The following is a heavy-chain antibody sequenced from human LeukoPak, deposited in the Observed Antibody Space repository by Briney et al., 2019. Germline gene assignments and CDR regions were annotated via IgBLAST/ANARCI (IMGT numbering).Heavy chain of an antibody. CDR2: ISYDGSNK. V-gene: IGHV3-30*04. Sequence: PGRSLRLSCAASGFTFSSYAMHWVRQAPGKGLEWVAVISYDGSNKYYADSVKGRFTISRDNSKNTLYLQMNSLRAEDTAVYYCAREDDRNYYGLDDAFDIRGQGTMVTVSS. CDR3: AREDDRNYYGLDDAFDI. J-gene: IGHJ3*02. CDR1: GFTFSSYA. D-gene: IGHD3-10*01.